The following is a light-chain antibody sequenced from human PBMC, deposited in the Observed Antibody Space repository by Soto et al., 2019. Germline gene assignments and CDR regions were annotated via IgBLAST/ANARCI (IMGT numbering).Light chain of an antibody. CDR3: QQYGSSPPT. CDR2: GAS. Sequence: EIVSTQSPGTLSLSPGERATLSCRASQSVSSSYLAWYQQKPGQAARLLIYGASSRATGIPDRFSGSGSETDFTLTISRLEPEDFAVYYCQQYGSSPPTFGEGTKVDIK. CDR1: QSVSSSY. J-gene: IGKJ1*01. V-gene: IGKV3-20*01.